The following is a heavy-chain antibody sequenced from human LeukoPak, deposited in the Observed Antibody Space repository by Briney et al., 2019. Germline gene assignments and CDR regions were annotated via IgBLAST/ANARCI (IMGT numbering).Heavy chain of an antibody. V-gene: IGHV3-30*02. CDR2: VENDGTTK. J-gene: IGHJ5*02. CDR1: GFTFRSLG. CDR3: VTDLHGINWYVH. Sequence: GGSLRLSCPASGFTFRSLGMHWVRQAPGKGLEWVAFVENDGTTKYYADPVKGRFSISRDNSKNTLFLQMNSLRADDTSMYYCVTDLHGINWYVHWGQGTLVTVSS. D-gene: IGHD3-3*02.